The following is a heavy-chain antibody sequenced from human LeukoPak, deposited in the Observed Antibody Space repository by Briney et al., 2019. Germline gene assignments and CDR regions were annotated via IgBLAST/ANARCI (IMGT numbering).Heavy chain of an antibody. D-gene: IGHD4-17*01. V-gene: IGHV4-39*01. Sequence: SETLSLTCTVSGGSISISSFWGWSRQPPGRGLEWIATIYYSGSTYYNPSLKSRVTISLDTSKNQFSLKLSSATAADTAVYYCARPYQDYGDYWYFDLWGRGTLVTVSS. CDR2: IYYSGST. CDR3: ARPYQDYGDYWYFDL. J-gene: IGHJ2*01. CDR1: GGSISISSF.